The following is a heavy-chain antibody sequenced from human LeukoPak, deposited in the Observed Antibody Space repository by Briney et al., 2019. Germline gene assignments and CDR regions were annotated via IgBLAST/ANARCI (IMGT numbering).Heavy chain of an antibody. J-gene: IGHJ4*02. CDR3: TKDHITNSWYA. CDR2: ISGSSGAT. Sequence: PGGSLRLSCAASGFTFSSFAMSWVRQVPGRGLAWVSTISGSSGATYYADSVKGRFTISRDNFKNTLYLQMNSLRAEDTAVYYCTKDHITNSWYAWGQGTLVTVSS. D-gene: IGHD1-14*01. CDR1: GFTFSSFA. V-gene: IGHV3-23*01.